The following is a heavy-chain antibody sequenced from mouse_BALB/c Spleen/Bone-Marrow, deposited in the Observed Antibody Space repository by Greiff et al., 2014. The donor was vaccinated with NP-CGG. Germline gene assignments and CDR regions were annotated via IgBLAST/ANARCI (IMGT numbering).Heavy chain of an antibody. CDR3: ARTTTTTSY. D-gene: IGHD1-2*01. CDR1: GYTFTDYY. J-gene: IGHJ3*01. V-gene: IGHV1-77*01. Sequence: QVQLQQSGAELARPGASVKLSCKASGYTFTDYYINWMKQRTGQGLEWIGEIYPGSDNTYYNEKFKGKATLTADKSSSTTYMRLSSLTSEDSAVYFCARTTTTTSYWGQGTLVTVSA. CDR2: IYPGSDNT.